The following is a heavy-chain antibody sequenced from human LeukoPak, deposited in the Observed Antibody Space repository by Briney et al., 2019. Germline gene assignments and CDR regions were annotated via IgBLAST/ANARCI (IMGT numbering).Heavy chain of an antibody. Sequence: TGGSLRLSCAASGFTFSSYAMSWVRQAPGKGLEWVSAISGSGGSTYYADSVKGRFTISRDNSKNTLYLQMNSLRAEDTAVYYCAKSKAVAGNAFDIWGQGTLVTVSS. D-gene: IGHD6-19*01. CDR2: ISGSGGST. CDR1: GFTFSSYA. J-gene: IGHJ4*02. CDR3: AKSKAVAGNAFDI. V-gene: IGHV3-23*01.